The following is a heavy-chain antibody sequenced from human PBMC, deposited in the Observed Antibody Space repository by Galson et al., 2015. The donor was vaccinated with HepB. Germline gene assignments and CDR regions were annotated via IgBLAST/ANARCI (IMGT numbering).Heavy chain of an antibody. Sequence: SLRLSCAASGFIFSNYWMGRVRQAPGKGLEWVANINEAGSARYYVDSVKGRFTISRDNSKNSLYLQMNSLTVEDTAVYYCAKDQWRLFDHWGQGTLVTVSS. CDR2: INEAGSAR. CDR1: GFIFSNYW. V-gene: IGHV3-7*03. D-gene: IGHD6-25*01. CDR3: AKDQWRLFDH. J-gene: IGHJ4*02.